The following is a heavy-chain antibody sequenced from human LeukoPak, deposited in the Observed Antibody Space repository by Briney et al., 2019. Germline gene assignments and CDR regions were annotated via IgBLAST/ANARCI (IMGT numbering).Heavy chain of an antibody. V-gene: IGHV3-23*01. CDR1: GFTFSSYA. CDR2: IGASSGNT. J-gene: IGHJ4*02. CDR3: AKDPSDLGGSGSNNYFDC. Sequence: GGSLRLSCSASGFTFSSYAMSWVRQAPGKGLEWVSSIGASSGNTYYADSVKGRFTISRDNSRNTLYLQMNSLRAEDTAVYYCAKDPSDLGGSGSNNYFDCWGQGTLVTVSS. D-gene: IGHD3-10*01.